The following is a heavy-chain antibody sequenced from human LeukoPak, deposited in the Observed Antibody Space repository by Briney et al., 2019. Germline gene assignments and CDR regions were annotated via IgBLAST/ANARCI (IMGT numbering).Heavy chain of an antibody. J-gene: IGHJ5*02. CDR1: GGSISSSNW. D-gene: IGHD2-21*01. CDR3: ARFGLRVIWFDP. CDR2: IHRSGST. V-gene: IGHV4-4*02. Sequence: SETLSLTCTVSGGSISSSNWWSWVRQPPGKGLEWIGEIHRSGSTNHNPSLKSRVTISVDKSKNQLSLKLSSVTAADTAVYYCARFGLRVIWFDPWGQGTLVTVSS.